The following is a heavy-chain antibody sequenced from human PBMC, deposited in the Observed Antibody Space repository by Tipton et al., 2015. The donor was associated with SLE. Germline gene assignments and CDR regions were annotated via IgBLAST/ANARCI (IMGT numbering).Heavy chain of an antibody. CDR3: ARGWELFGFGELYNWFDP. V-gene: IGHV4-34*01. Sequence: TLSLTCAVYGGSFSGYYWSWIRQPPGKGLEWIGGINHSGSANYNPSLKSRVTISVDTSKNHFSLKLSSVTAADTAVYYCARGWELFGFGELYNWFDPWGQGILVTVSS. J-gene: IGHJ5*02. CDR1: GGSFSGYY. CDR2: INHSGSA. D-gene: IGHD3-10*01.